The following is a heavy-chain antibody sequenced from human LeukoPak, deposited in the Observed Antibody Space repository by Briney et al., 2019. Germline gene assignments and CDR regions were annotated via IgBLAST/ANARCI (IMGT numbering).Heavy chain of an antibody. CDR2: IWYDGGNK. V-gene: IGHV3-33*01. J-gene: IGHJ4*02. CDR3: ARDICDSSVYGSRYFDY. D-gene: IGHD3-22*01. Sequence: PGGSLRLSCAASGFTFSSYGMHWVRQAPGKGLEWVAVIWYDGGNKYYADSVKGRFTISRDNSKNTLYLQMNSLRAEDTAVYYCARDICDSSVYGSRYFDYWGQGTLVTVSS. CDR1: GFTFSSYG.